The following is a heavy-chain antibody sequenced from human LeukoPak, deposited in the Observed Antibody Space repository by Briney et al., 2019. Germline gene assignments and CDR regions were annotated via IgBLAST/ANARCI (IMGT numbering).Heavy chain of an antibody. CDR2: ISSSSSYI. CDR3: VRDFSLTRLERPFDY. D-gene: IGHD1-1*01. Sequence: PGGSLRLSCAASGFTFSSYSMNWVRQAPWKGLEWVSSISSSSSYIYYADSVKGRFTISRDNAKNSLYLQMNSLRAEDTAVYYCVRDFSLTRLERPFDYWGQGALVTVSS. CDR1: GFTFSSYS. J-gene: IGHJ4*02. V-gene: IGHV3-21*01.